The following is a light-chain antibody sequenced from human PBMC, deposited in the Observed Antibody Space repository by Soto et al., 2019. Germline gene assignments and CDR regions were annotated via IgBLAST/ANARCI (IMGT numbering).Light chain of an antibody. CDR2: EGS. J-gene: IGLJ2*01. Sequence: QPVLTQPASVSGSPGQSITISCTGTSSDVGSYNLVSWYQQLPGKAPKLVIYEGSKRPSGVSDRFSGSKSGNTASLTISGLQAEDEADYYCCSFALINTLVFGGGTKLTVL. V-gene: IGLV2-23*01. CDR1: SSDVGSYNL. CDR3: CSFALINTLV.